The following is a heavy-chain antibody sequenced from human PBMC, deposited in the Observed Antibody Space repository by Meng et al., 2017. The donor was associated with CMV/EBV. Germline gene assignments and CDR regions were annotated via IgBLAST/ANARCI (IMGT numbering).Heavy chain of an antibody. V-gene: IGHV3-23*01. CDR3: AKVSPLINSYYFDY. J-gene: IGHJ4*02. CDR2: ISGSGGST. D-gene: IGHD4-23*01. Sequence: GESLKISCAASGFTFNNYAMSWVRQAPGKGLEWVSTISGSGGSTYYADSVKGRFTISRDISKNTLYLQMNSLRAEDTAVYYCAKVSPLINSYYFDYWGQGTLVTVSS. CDR1: GFTFNNYA.